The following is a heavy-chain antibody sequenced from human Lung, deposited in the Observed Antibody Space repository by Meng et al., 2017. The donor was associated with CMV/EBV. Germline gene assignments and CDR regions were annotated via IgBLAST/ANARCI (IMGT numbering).Heavy chain of an antibody. CDR1: GFTFSSYW. J-gene: IGHJ6*02. CDR2: INSDGSST. Sequence: GESXKISCAASGFTFSSYWMHWVRQAPGKGLVWVSRINSDGSSTSYADSVKSRFTISRDNAKNTLYLQMNSLRAEDTAVYYCARENYGMDVWGQGTTVTVSS. V-gene: IGHV3-74*01. CDR3: ARENYGMDV.